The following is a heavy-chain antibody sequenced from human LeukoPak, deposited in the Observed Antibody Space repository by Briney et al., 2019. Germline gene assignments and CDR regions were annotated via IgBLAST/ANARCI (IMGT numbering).Heavy chain of an antibody. CDR2: IYSGGST. Sequence: GGSLRLSCAASGFTVSSNYMSWVRQAPGKGLEWVSVIYSGGSTYYADSVKGRFTISRDNSKNTLYLQMNSLRAEDTAVYYCARTEKGGYDRDYWGQGTLVTVSS. V-gene: IGHV3-53*01. D-gene: IGHD5-12*01. CDR3: ARTEKGGYDRDY. J-gene: IGHJ4*02. CDR1: GFTVSSNY.